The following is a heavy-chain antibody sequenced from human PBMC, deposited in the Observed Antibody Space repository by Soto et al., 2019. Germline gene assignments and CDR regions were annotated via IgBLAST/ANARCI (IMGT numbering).Heavy chain of an antibody. V-gene: IGHV3-23*01. D-gene: IGHD3-22*01. CDR1: GFSFSSYA. Sequence: GGSLRLSCAASGFSFSSYAMSWVRQVPGKGLEWVSTISGSGGSTHYADSVKGRFTISRDNSKKTVNLQMNSLGAEDTAVYYCAKTYYYDSSGYWPDYWGQGTLVTVSS. CDR3: AKTYYYDSSGYWPDY. J-gene: IGHJ4*02. CDR2: ISGSGGST.